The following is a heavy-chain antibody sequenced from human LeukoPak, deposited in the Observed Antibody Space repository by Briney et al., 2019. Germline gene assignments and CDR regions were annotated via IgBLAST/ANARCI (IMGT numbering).Heavy chain of an antibody. Sequence: ASVKVSCKASGYTFTSYAMHWVRQAPGQRLEWMGWINAGNGNTKYSQKFQGRVTITRDTSASTAYMELSSLRSEDTAVYYCARDGRIAAAGRRSNWFDPWGQGTLVTVSS. J-gene: IGHJ5*02. CDR3: ARDGRIAAAGRRSNWFDP. V-gene: IGHV1-3*01. CDR2: INAGNGNT. D-gene: IGHD6-13*01. CDR1: GYTFTSYA.